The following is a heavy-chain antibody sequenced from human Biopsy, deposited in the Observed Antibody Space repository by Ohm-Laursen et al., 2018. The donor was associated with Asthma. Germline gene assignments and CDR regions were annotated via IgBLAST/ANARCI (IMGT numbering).Heavy chain of an antibody. V-gene: IGHV1-69*13. CDR2: INSVFGTT. Sequence: SVKVSCKSLGGTLNTYVIGWVRQAPGQGLEWMGGINSVFGTTTYPQKFQDRVTITADDSTSTVYMELSNLRSEDTAVYYCARKAGSCISRTCYSLDFWGQGTLVTVSS. CDR1: GGTLNTYV. D-gene: IGHD2-2*01. CDR3: ARKAGSCISRTCYSLDF. J-gene: IGHJ4*02.